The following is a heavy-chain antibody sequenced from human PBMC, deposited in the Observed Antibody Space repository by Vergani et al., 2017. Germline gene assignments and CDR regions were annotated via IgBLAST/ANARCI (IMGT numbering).Heavy chain of an antibody. CDR2: MNPNSGNT. CDR1: GYTFTSYD. D-gene: IGHD3-3*01. Sequence: QVQLVQSGAEVKKPGASVKVSCKASGYTFTSYDINWVRQATGQGLEWMGWMNPNSGNTGYAQKFQGRVTMTRNTSISTAYMELSSLRSEDTAVYYCAREESDDFWSGYPRNHYGMDVWGQGTTVTVSS. CDR3: AREESDDFWSGYPRNHYGMDV. J-gene: IGHJ6*02. V-gene: IGHV1-8*01.